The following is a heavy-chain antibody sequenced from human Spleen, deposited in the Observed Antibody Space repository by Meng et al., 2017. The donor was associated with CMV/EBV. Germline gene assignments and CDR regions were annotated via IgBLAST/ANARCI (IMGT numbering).Heavy chain of an antibody. V-gene: IGHV4-59*12. CDR3: ASKYYDSSGYYYL. CDR2: IYYSGST. CDR1: GASTSSYY. J-gene: IGHJ4*02. D-gene: IGHD3-22*01. Sequence: SETLSLTCTVSGASTSSYYWSWIRQSPGKGLEWIGYIYYSGSTSYNPSLKSRVTISVDTSKNQFSLKLTSVTAADTAVYYCASKYYDSSGYYYLWGQGTLVTVSS.